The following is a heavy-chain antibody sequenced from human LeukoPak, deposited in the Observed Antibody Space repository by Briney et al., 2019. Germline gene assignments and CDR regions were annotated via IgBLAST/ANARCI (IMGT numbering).Heavy chain of an antibody. D-gene: IGHD4-17*01. CDR1: GFTFSSYW. Sequence: GGSLRLSCAASGFTFSSYWMHWVRQAPGKGLVWVSRINSDGSSTSYADSVKGRFTISRDNAKNTLYLQMNSLRAEDTAIYYCASLRRGTVTCCLDYWGQGTLVTVSS. CDR2: INSDGSST. J-gene: IGHJ4*02. CDR3: ASLRRGTVTCCLDY. V-gene: IGHV3-74*01.